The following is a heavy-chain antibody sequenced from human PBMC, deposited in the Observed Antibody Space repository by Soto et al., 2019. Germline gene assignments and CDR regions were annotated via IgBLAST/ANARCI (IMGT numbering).Heavy chain of an antibody. CDR3: AKDLGFEYYGSLY. CDR2: ISYDGSNK. V-gene: IGHV3-30*18. Sequence: GGSLRLSCAASGLTFRIAWMNWVRQAPGKGLEWVAVISYDGSNKYYADSVKGRFTISRDNSKNTLYLQMNSLRAEDTAVYYCAKDLGFEYYGSLYWGQGTLVTVSS. D-gene: IGHD3-10*01. J-gene: IGHJ4*02. CDR1: GLTFRIAW.